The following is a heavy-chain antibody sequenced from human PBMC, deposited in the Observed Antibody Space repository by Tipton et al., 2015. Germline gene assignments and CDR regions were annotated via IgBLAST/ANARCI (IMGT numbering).Heavy chain of an antibody. CDR3: ATWERSNSYQSLQH. V-gene: IGHV3-23*01. CDR2: IRVISGGAT. Sequence: SLRLSCAVSGFTFSRSAMTWVRQAPGKGLEWVSEIRVISGGATIYADSVKGRFTVSSDISKDTLYLQMNSLRAEDTAVYYCATWERSNSYQSLQHWGQGPLVTVSS. J-gene: IGHJ1*01. CDR1: GFTFSRSA. D-gene: IGHD6-6*01.